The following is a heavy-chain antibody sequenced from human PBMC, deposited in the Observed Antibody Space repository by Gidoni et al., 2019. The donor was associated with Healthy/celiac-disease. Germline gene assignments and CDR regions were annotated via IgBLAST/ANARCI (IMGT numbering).Heavy chain of an antibody. CDR3: ARELDSSWYEDYYGMDV. Sequence: EVQLVEYGGGLVKPGGSLRLSCAASGFTFSSYGMNWVRQAPGKGLEWVSSISSSSSYIYYADSVKGRFTISRDNAKNSLYLQMNSLRAEDTAVYYCARELDSSWYEDYYGMDVWGQGTTVTVSS. D-gene: IGHD6-13*01. V-gene: IGHV3-21*01. CDR2: ISSSSSYI. J-gene: IGHJ6*02. CDR1: GFTFSSYG.